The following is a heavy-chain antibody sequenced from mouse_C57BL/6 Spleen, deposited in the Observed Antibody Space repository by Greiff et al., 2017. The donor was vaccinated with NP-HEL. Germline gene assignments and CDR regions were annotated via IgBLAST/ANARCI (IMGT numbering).Heavy chain of an antibody. V-gene: IGHV1-81*01. J-gene: IGHJ2*01. Sequence: QVHVKQSGAELARPGASVKLSCKASGYTFTSYGISWVKQRTGQGLEWIGEIYPRSGNTYYNEKFKGKATLTADKSSSTAYMELRSLTSEDSAVYFCARREITSVFDYWGQGTTLTVSS. CDR3: ARREITSVFDY. D-gene: IGHD6-1*01. CDR2: IYPRSGNT. CDR1: GYTFTSYG.